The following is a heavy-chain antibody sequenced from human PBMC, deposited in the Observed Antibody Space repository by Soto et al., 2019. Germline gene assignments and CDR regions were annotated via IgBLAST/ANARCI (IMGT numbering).Heavy chain of an antibody. CDR1: GFTFSSYG. V-gene: IGHV3-33*01. CDR3: ARVRGSSTSVQGYYYGMDV. J-gene: IGHJ6*02. CDR2: IWYDGSNK. Sequence: GGSLRLSCAASGFTFSSYGMHWVRQAQGKGLEWVAVIWYDGSNKYYADSVKGRFTISRDNSKNTLYLQMNSLRAEDTAVYYWARVRGSSTSVQGYYYGMDVWGQGTTVTVSS. D-gene: IGHD2-2*01.